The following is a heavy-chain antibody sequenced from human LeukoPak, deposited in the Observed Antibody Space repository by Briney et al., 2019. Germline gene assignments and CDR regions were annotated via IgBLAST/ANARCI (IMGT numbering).Heavy chain of an antibody. D-gene: IGHD6-19*01. CDR2: INPDSGDT. V-gene: IGHV1-2*02. CDR1: GYTFTDYY. CDR3: ARDSRSGCDY. J-gene: IGHJ4*02. Sequence: ASVKVSCKASGYTFTDYYLYWVRQAPGQGLEWMGWINPDSGDTHYAQKFQGKVTVTTDTSISTAYMELSSLRSDDTATYYCARDSRSGCDYWGQGTRVTVSS.